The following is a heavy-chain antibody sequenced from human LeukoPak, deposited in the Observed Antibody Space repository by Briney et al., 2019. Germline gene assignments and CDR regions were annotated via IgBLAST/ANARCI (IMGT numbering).Heavy chain of an antibody. J-gene: IGHJ4*02. Sequence: TGGSLRLSCAASGFTFSTYAMNWVRQAPGKGLEWVSVIVGNGGGIHYADSVKGRFTISRDNAKNTLYLQMNSLRAEDSAVYYCAKDRIPDGKYSIDFWGQGTPVIVSS. CDR2: IVGNGGGI. CDR3: AKDRIPDGKYSIDF. CDR1: GFTFSTYA. V-gene: IGHV3-23*01. D-gene: IGHD2/OR15-2a*01.